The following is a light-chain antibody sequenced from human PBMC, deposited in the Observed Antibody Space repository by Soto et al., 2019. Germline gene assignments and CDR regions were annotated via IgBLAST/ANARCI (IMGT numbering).Light chain of an antibody. Sequence: QSVLTQPPSVSGAPGQRLTISCTWRSSNIGADYDVNWYQQLPGTAPKLIIYANSNRPSGVPDRFSGSKSGISAYLAITGRQADDEADYYCKSYERSSLSGFVCGSGNKLTVL. CDR2: ANS. J-gene: IGLJ1*01. V-gene: IGLV1-40*01. CDR3: KSYERSSLSGFV. CDR1: SSNIGADYD.